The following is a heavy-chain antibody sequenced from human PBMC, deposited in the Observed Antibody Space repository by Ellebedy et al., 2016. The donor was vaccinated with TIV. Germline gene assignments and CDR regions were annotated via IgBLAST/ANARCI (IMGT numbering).Heavy chain of an antibody. CDR3: ARWFGELLYVRWFDH. CDR2: IYYTGST. D-gene: IGHD3-10*01. J-gene: IGHJ5*02. V-gene: IGHV4-39*01. Sequence: SETLSLTCTVSGDSISRSSYYWGWIRQPPQTGLEWIGSIYYTGSTFYNPSLKSRVTISVDTSKSQFSLRLTSVTAADTAVYYCARWFGELLYVRWFDHWGQGTLVTVSS. CDR1: GDSISRSSYY.